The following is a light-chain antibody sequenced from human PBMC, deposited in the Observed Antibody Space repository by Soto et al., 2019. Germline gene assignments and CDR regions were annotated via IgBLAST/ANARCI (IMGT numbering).Light chain of an antibody. J-gene: IGLJ2*01. CDR1: SSDVGGYNY. V-gene: IGLV2-14*03. CDR2: DVS. Sequence: QSALTQPASVSGSPGQSVTISCTGTSSDVGGYNYVSWYQQHPGKAPKLMIYDVSNRPSGVSNRFSGSKSGNTASLSISGLQAEDEADYYCNSYTNNYAVVFGGGTKLTVL. CDR3: NSYTNNYAVV.